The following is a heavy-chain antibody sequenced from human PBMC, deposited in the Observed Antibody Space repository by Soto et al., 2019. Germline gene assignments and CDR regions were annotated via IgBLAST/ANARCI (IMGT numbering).Heavy chain of an antibody. J-gene: IGHJ4*02. D-gene: IGHD2-15*01. CDR3: AKKATIQLGYCSGGSCKIDY. V-gene: IGHV3-23*01. CDR1: GFTFSSYA. CDR2: ISGSGGST. Sequence: EVQLLESGGGLVQPGGSLRLSCAASGFTFSSYAMSWVRQAPGKGLEWVSAISGSGGSTNYADSVQGRFTISRDNSKNTLYLPMNSLRAEDTAIYYCAKKATIQLGYCSGGSCKIDYWGQGTLVTVSS.